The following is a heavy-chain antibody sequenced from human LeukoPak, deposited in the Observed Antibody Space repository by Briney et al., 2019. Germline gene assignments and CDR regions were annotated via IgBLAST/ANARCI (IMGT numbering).Heavy chain of an antibody. D-gene: IGHD6-25*01. J-gene: IGHJ4*02. CDR1: GGSFSGYY. CDR3: AREAAATDY. V-gene: IGHV4-34*01. CDR2: INHSGST. Sequence: SETLPLTCAVYGGSFSGYYWSWIRQPPGKGLEWIGEINHSGSTNYNPSLKSRVTISVDTSKNQFSLKLSSVTAADTAVYYCAREAAATDYWGQGTLVTVSS.